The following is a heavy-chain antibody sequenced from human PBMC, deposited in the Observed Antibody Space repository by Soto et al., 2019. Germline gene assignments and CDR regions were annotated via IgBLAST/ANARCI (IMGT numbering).Heavy chain of an antibody. CDR2: INNDGGST. CDR3: ARGPVGRSAMDV. D-gene: IGHD2-15*01. Sequence: PGGSLILSCAASGFSCSSHAMSWVRQAPGKGLKWVAGINNDGGSTSYADSARGRFTISRDNSKNTLYLQMNSLRADDTAVYFCARGPVGRSAMDVWGRGTTVTVSS. J-gene: IGHJ6*02. V-gene: IGHV3-23*01. CDR1: GFSCSSHA.